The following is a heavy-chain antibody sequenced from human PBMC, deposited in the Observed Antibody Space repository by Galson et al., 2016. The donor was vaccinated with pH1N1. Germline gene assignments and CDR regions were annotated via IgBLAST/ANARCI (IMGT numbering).Heavy chain of an antibody. J-gene: IGHJ4*02. CDR1: GFPLNSRGMR. D-gene: IGHD3-22*01. CDR2: IDWDDEK. CDR3: TRQDPSGYYYFDK. Sequence: PALVKPTQTLTLTCSFSGFPLNSRGMRVNWIRQPPGKALEWLARIDWDDEKFYNTSLTTRLSISNDTSKNQVELTMTNMDPVDTATYYCTRQDPSGYYYFDKWGQGTLVIVSS. V-gene: IGHV2-70*04.